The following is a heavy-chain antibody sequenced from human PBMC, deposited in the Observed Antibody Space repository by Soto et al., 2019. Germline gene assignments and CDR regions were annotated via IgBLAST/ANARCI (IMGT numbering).Heavy chain of an antibody. CDR1: GSTFTGYY. D-gene: IGHD2-8*01. CDR3: ARDLGYCTNGVCYRDWLDP. J-gene: IGHJ5*02. V-gene: IGHV1-2*02. Sequence: ASVKVSCKASGSTFTGYYMHWVRQAPGQGLEWMGWINPNSGGTNYAQKFQGRVTMTRDTSISTAYMELSRLRSDDTAVYYCARDLGYCTNGVCYRDWLDPWGQGTLVTVSS. CDR2: INPNSGGT.